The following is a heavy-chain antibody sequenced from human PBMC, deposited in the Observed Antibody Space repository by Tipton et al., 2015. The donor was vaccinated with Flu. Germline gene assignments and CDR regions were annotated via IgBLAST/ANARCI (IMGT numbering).Heavy chain of an antibody. V-gene: IGHV4-59*01. Sequence: TLSLTCTVSGGSISSYYWSWIRQPPGKGLEWIGYIYYSGSTNYNPSLKSRVTISVDTSKNQFSLKLSSVTAADTAVYYFARDRGIAAAGLDAFDIWGQGTMVTVSS. D-gene: IGHD6-13*01. CDR3: ARDRGIAAAGLDAFDI. CDR1: GGSISSYY. J-gene: IGHJ3*02. CDR2: IYYSGST.